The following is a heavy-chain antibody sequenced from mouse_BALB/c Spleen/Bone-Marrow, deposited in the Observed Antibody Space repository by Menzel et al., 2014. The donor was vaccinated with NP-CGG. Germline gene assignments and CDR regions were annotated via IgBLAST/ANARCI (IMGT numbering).Heavy chain of an antibody. CDR3: AGSTPLAY. Sequence: QVQLKHSGAELVMPGSSVKISCKASGYAFSRSWMNWVKQRPGQGLEWIGQIYPGDDDTNYSGKFKGRATLTADKSSGTAYMQLSSLTSEDSAVYFCAGSTPLAYWGQGTLVTVSA. J-gene: IGHJ3*01. CDR1: GYAFSRSW. CDR2: IYPGDDDT. V-gene: IGHV1-80*01. D-gene: IGHD1-1*01.